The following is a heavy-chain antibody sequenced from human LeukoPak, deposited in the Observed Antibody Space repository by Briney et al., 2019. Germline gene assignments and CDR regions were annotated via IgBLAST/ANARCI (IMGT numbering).Heavy chain of an antibody. CDR2: VSTTGGNT. Sequence: GGSLRLSCAASGFTFGSFGMNWVRQAPGKGLEWVSAVSTTGGNTYYADSVKGRFTVSRDNSKNTVFLQLNSLRAEDTAVYYRAKTGPGSGWSRYYFDFWGQGTLVTVSS. D-gene: IGHD6-19*01. V-gene: IGHV3-23*01. CDR1: GFTFGSFG. J-gene: IGHJ4*02. CDR3: AKTGPGSGWSRYYFDF.